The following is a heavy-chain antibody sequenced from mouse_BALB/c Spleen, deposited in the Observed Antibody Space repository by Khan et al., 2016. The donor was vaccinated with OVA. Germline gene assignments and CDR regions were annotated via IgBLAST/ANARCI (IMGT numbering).Heavy chain of an antibody. V-gene: IGHV6-6*02. CDR2: ISLNSDDYVT. CDR3: WIRQ. Sequence: EVELVESGGGLVQPGGSMKLSCGASGFTFRNYWMNWVRPSPEKGLEWFADISLNSDDYVTPYAESVQGRFPISRDDSKRSVYRQMNNLRAEDTCINYCWIRQWGQGTTLTVAS. D-gene: IGHD1-2*01. J-gene: IGHJ2*01. CDR1: GFTFRNYW.